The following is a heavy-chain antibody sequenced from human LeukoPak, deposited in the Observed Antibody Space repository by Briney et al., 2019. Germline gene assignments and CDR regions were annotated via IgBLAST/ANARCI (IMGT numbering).Heavy chain of an antibody. CDR2: IYHSGST. CDR1: GYSISSGYY. D-gene: IGHD3-3*01. J-gene: IGHJ4*02. V-gene: IGHV4-38-2*01. Sequence: PSETLSLTCAVSGYSISSGYYWGWIRQPPGKGLEWIGSIYHSGSTYYNPSLKSRVTISVDTSKNQFSLKLSSVTAADTAVYYCARQDDFWSGYYYYWGQGTLVTVSS. CDR3: ARQDDFWSGYYYY.